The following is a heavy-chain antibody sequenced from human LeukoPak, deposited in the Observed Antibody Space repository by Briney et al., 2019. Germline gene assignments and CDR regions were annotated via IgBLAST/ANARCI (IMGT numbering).Heavy chain of an antibody. Sequence: ASEKVSCTASVDTFTSYAISWVRHAPGQGLEWMGGIIPIFGTANYSQKFQGRVTITADESKSTAYMELSSLRSEDTAVYYCARALIVVVPAAPLEYSYYGMDVWGKGTTVTVSS. CDR1: VDTFTSYA. D-gene: IGHD2-2*01. CDR3: ARALIVVVPAAPLEYSYYGMDV. CDR2: IIPIFGTA. J-gene: IGHJ6*04. V-gene: IGHV1-69*01.